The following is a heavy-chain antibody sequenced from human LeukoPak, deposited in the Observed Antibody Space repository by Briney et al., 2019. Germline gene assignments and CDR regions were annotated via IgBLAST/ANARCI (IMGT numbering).Heavy chain of an antibody. J-gene: IGHJ6*03. CDR3: ARGSVYYYMDV. CDR2: INHSGST. CDR1: GGSFSGYN. V-gene: IGHV4-34*01. Sequence: SETLSLTCAVYGGSFSGYNWTWIRQPPGKGLEWIGEINHSGSTNYNPSLKSRVTMSVDTSKNQFSLKLSSVTAADTAVYYCARGSVYYYMDVWGKGTTVTISS.